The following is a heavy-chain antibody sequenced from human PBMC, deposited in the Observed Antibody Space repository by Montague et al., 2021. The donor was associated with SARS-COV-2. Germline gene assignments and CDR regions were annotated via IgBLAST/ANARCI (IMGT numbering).Heavy chain of an antibody. V-gene: IGHV4-31*03. J-gene: IGHJ5*02. CDR1: SGSISSGGYY. Sequence: TLSLTCTVSSGSISSGGYYWSWIRQPPGKGLEWIGYIYYSGSTYYNPSLKSRVTISVDTSKNQFSLKLSSVTAADTAVYYCARNPRPAAMWGWFDPWGQGTLVTVSS. D-gene: IGHD2-2*01. CDR2: IYYSGST. CDR3: ARNPRPAAMWGWFDP.